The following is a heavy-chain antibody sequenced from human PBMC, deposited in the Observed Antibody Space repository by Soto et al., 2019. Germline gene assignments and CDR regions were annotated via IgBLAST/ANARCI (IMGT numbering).Heavy chain of an antibody. V-gene: IGHV3-30-3*01. J-gene: IGHJ3*02. D-gene: IGHD5-18*01. Sequence: QVQLVESGGGVVQPGRSLRLSCAASGFTFSSYAMHWVRQAPGKGLEWVAVISYDGSNKYYADSVKGRFTISRDNSKNTLYLPMNRRRAEDTAVYYCARDSDTACDAFDIWGQGTMVTVSS. CDR2: ISYDGSNK. CDR1: GFTFSSYA. CDR3: ARDSDTACDAFDI.